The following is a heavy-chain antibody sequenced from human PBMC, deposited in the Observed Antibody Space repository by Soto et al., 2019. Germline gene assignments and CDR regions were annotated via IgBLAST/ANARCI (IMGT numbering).Heavy chain of an antibody. CDR2: INPNSGGT. CDR1: GYTFTGYY. V-gene: IGHV1-2*02. D-gene: IGHD3-22*01. CDR3: AREKGAYYYDSSGYYGGPDY. Sequence: ASVKVSCKASGYTFTGYYMHWVRQAPGQGLEWMGWINPNSGGTNYAQKFQGRVTMTRDTSISTAYMELSRLRSDDTAVYYCAREKGAYYYDSSGYYGGPDYWGQGPLVTLSS. J-gene: IGHJ4*02.